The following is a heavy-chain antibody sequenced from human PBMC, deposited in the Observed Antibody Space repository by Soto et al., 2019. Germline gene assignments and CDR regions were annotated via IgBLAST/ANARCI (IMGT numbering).Heavy chain of an antibody. D-gene: IGHD3-22*01. CDR3: AHSARKYYYDSSGYAFDI. J-gene: IGHJ3*02. CDR1: GGTFSSYA. CDR2: IIPIFGTA. Sequence: VASVKVSCKASGGTFSSYAISRVRQAPGQGLEWMGGIIPIFGTANYAQKFQGRVTITADESTSTAYMELSSLRSEDTAVYYCAHSARKYYYDSSGYAFDIWGQGTMVT. V-gene: IGHV1-69*13.